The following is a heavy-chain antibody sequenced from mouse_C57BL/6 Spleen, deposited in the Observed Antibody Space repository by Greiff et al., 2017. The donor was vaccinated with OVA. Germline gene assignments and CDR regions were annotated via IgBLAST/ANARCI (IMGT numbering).Heavy chain of an antibody. CDR1: GYAFSSSW. CDR2: IYPGDGDT. V-gene: IGHV1-82*01. J-gene: IGHJ2*01. D-gene: IGHD1-1*01. CDR3: ARSGTTVVEDFDY. Sequence: QVQLQQSGPELVKPGASVKISCKASGYAFSSSWMNWVKQRPGKGLEWIGRIYPGDGDTNYNGKFKGKATLTADKSSSTAYMQLSSLTSEDSAVYFCARSGTTVVEDFDYWGQCTTLTVSS.